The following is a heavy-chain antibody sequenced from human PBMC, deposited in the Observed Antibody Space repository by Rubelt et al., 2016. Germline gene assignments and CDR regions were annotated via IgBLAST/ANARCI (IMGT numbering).Heavy chain of an antibody. J-gene: IGHJ4*02. CDR3: ARDKGATHLDY. CDR1: GFSFSNYA. Sequence: QVQLVESGGGVVQPGRSLRLSCAASGFSFSNYAMHWVRQAPGKGLEWVAVIWYDGSNKYYADSVKGRFIISRDNSKNTLYLQMNSLRAEDTAVYYCARDKGATHLDYWGQGTLVIVSS. V-gene: IGHV3-33*01. D-gene: IGHD1-26*01. CDR2: IWYDGSNK.